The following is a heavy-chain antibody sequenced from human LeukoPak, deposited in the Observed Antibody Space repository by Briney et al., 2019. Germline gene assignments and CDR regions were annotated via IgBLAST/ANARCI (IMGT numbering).Heavy chain of an antibody. CDR1: GGSFSGYY. Sequence: PSETLSLTCAVYGGSFSGYYWSWIRQPPGKGLEWIGEINHSGSTNYNPSLKSRVTISVDTSKNQFSLKLSSVTAADTAVYYCAREDYDFWSGYYRRPYYMDVWGKGTTVTVSS. V-gene: IGHV4-34*01. D-gene: IGHD3-3*01. CDR3: AREDYDFWSGYYRRPYYMDV. J-gene: IGHJ6*03. CDR2: INHSGST.